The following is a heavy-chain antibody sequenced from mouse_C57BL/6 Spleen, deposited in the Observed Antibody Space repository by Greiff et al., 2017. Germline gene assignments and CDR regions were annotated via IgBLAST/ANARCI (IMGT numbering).Heavy chain of an antibody. V-gene: IGHV1-69*01. CDR3: ARHYSNFLFDY. CDR1: GYTFTSYW. J-gene: IGHJ2*01. Sequence: QVQLKQPGAELVMPGASVKLSCKASGYTFTSYWMHWVKQRPGQGLEWIGEIDPSDSYTNYNQKFKGKSTLTVDKSSSTAYMQLSSLTSEDSAVYYCARHYSNFLFDYWGQGTTLTVSS. D-gene: IGHD2-5*01. CDR2: IDPSDSYT.